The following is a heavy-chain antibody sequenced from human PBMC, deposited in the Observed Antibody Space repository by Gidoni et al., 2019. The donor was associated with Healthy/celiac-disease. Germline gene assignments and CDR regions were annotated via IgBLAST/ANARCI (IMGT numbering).Heavy chain of an antibody. CDR2: IYTSRST. J-gene: IGHJ2*01. CDR1: GGSISSYY. D-gene: IGHD4-17*01. V-gene: IGHV4-4*07. CDR3: ARGGGDYVFDL. Sequence: TVSGGSISSYYWGWIRQPAGKGLEWIGRIYTSRSTNYNPPHRSRVTLAVNTTKNQFHLKLSSVTAADTAEYYWARGGGDYVFDLWGRGTLVTVSS.